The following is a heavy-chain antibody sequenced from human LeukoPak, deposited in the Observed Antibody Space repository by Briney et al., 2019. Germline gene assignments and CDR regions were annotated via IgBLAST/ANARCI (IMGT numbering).Heavy chain of an antibody. D-gene: IGHD5/OR15-5a*01. CDR1: GFTFSGYW. J-gene: IGHJ4*02. CDR2: INTDGSST. V-gene: IGHV3-74*01. Sequence: GGSLRLSCAASGFTFSGYWMHGVRQSPGKGRVWVARINTDGSSTIYADSVQGRFTITRDNAKNTLYLQMNTLRTEDTAVYYCASFQVSPEGYWGQGTLVTVSS. CDR3: ASFQVSPEGY.